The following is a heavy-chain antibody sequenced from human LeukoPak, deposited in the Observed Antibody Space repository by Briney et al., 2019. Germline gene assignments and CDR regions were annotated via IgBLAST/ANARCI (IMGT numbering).Heavy chain of an antibody. V-gene: IGHV3-23*01. D-gene: IGHD2-21*01. CDR3: AKGHIDSEWLYFDS. Sequence: GGSLRLSCSASGFSFSSYAMSCVPQAPGKGRECVSHIRGIGRDTYYADSLKGRFTISRDNSKNTLYLYMSSLRADDTAVYFCAKGHIDSEWLYFDSWGEGTLVRVSS. J-gene: IGHJ4*02. CDR2: IRGIGRDT. CDR1: GFSFSSYA.